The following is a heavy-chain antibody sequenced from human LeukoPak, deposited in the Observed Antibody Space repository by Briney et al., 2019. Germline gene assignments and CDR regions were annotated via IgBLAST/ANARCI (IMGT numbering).Heavy chain of an antibody. D-gene: IGHD5-24*01. CDR1: GGSISSQY. CDR3: ARDRYGEMATDY. CDR2: IYTSGST. J-gene: IGHJ4*02. V-gene: IGHV4-4*07. Sequence: SETLSLTCSVSGGSISSQYWSWIRQPAGKGLEWIGRIYTSGSTNYNPSLKSRVTISVDRSKNQFSLKLSSVTAADTAVYYCARDRYGEMATDYWGQGTLVTVSS.